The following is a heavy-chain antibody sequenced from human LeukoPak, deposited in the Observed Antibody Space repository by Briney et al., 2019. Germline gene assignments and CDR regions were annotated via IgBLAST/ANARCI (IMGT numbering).Heavy chain of an antibody. V-gene: IGHV3-49*04. Sequence: GGSLRLSCTASGFTFGDYAMSWVRQAAGKGLEWVGFIRSKAYGGTTEYAASVKGRFTISRDDSKSIAYLQMNSLKTEDTAVYYCTRQRGYSSGCLDYWGQGTLVTVSS. D-gene: IGHD6-19*01. CDR1: GFTFGDYA. CDR3: TRQRGYSSGCLDY. J-gene: IGHJ4*02. CDR2: IRSKAYGGTT.